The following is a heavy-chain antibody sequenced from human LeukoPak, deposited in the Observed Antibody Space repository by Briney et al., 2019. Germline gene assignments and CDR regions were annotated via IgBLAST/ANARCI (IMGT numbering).Heavy chain of an antibody. CDR1: GGSISSSSYY. CDR2: IYYSGST. J-gene: IGHJ5*02. D-gene: IGHD2-2*01. Sequence: SETLSLTCTVSGGSISSSSYYWGWIRQPPGKGLEWIGSIYYSGSTYYNPSLKSRVTISVDTSKNQFSLKLSSVTAADTAVYYCASLTTGYCSSTGCQKNWFDPWGQGTLVTVSS. CDR3: ASLTTGYCSSTGCQKNWFDP. V-gene: IGHV4-39*01.